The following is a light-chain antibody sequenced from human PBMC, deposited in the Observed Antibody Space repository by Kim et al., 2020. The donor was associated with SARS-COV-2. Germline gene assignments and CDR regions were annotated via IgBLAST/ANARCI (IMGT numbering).Light chain of an antibody. V-gene: IGKV4-1*01. CDR1: QSVLNTSNNKNY. J-gene: IGKJ2*01. CDR2: WAS. CDR3: QQYFGPPYT. Sequence: RATINCKSSQSVLNTSNNKNYLAWYQHKRGQPPKLLIYWASTRESGVPDRFSGSHAGTDFTLTISSQQAEDAAIYYCQQYFGPPYTFGQGTKLEI.